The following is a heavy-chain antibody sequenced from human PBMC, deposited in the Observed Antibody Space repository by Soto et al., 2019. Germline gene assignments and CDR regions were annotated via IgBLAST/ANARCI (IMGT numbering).Heavy chain of an antibody. J-gene: IGHJ4*02. V-gene: IGHV3-21*06. CDR1: GFTFRNYN. Sequence: EVQLVESGGGLVKAGGSLRLFCTASGFTFRNYNMNWVRQAPGKGLEWVSSISTGGAYMFYADSVKGRFTISRDNAQNSLFLQIDSPRAEDTAVYYLARDMAYPGGDYFDSWGQGTLVTVAS. CDR3: ARDMAYPGGDYFDS. D-gene: IGHD3-10*01. CDR2: ISTGGAYM.